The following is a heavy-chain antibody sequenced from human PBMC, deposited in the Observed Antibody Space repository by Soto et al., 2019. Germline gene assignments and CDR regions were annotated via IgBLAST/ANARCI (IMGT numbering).Heavy chain of an antibody. Sequence: PGESLKISCKGSGYSFTSYWIGWVRQKPGKGLEWMGRIDPSDSQTYYSPSFRGHVTISVTKSITTVFLQWSSLRASGTAMYYCARQIYDSDTGPNFQYYFDSWGQGTLVTVSS. D-gene: IGHD3-22*01. J-gene: IGHJ4*02. CDR3: ARQIYDSDTGPNFQYYFDS. CDR1: GYSFTSYW. V-gene: IGHV5-10-1*01. CDR2: IDPSDSQT.